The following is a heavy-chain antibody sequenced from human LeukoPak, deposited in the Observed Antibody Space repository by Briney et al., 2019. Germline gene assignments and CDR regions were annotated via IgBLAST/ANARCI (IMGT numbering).Heavy chain of an antibody. Sequence: GGSLRLSCAASGFTFSSYGMHWVRQAPGKGLEWVANIKQDGSEKYYVDSVKGRFTISRDNAKNSLYLQMNSLRAEDTAVYYCARVQQWLFHFDYWGQGTLVTVSS. CDR1: GFTFSSYG. D-gene: IGHD6-19*01. V-gene: IGHV3-7*01. J-gene: IGHJ4*02. CDR3: ARVQQWLFHFDY. CDR2: IKQDGSEK.